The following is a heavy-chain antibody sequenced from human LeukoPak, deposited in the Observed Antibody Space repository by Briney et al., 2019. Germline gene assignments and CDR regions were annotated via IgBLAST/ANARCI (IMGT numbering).Heavy chain of an antibody. CDR3: ARVAGDYEPIDY. Sequence: SQTLSLTCTVSGGSFSRGGYYWSWFRQPPGKGLEWIGYIYYSGSTYYNPSLKSRVTISVDTSKNQFSLKLSSVTAADTAVYYCARVAGDYEPIDYWGQGTLVTVSS. V-gene: IGHV4-31*03. CDR2: IYYSGST. D-gene: IGHD4-17*01. CDR1: GGSFSRGGYY. J-gene: IGHJ4*02.